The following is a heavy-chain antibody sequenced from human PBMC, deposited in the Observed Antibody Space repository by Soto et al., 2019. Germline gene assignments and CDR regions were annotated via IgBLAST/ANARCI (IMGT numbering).Heavy chain of an antibody. CDR2: IEWDDDK. CDR1: GFSLSTSGMC. Sequence: SGPTLVNPTHTLTLTCTFSGFSLSTSGMCVSWIRQPPGKALEWLGLIEWDDDKYYSTSLKTRLTTSKDTSKNQVVLTMTNMYPVDTATYYCARIRHGITTFAVVTHPRRYYYGMDVWRQATTVTV. V-gene: IGHV2-70*01. J-gene: IGHJ6*02. D-gene: IGHD3-3*01. CDR3: ARIRHGITTFAVVTHPRRYYYGMDV.